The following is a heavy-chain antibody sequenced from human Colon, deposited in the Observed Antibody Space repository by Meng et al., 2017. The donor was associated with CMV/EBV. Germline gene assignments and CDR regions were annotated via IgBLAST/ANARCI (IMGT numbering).Heavy chain of an antibody. J-gene: IGHJ5*02. Sequence: ASVKVSCKASGYTFTGYYMHWVRQAPGQGLEWMGWINPNSGGTNYAQKFQGRVTMTRDTSISTAYMELSRLRSDDTAVYYCARADWNCSSTSCPRWFDPWGQGTLVTVSS. CDR2: INPNSGGT. CDR3: ARADWNCSSTSCPRWFDP. D-gene: IGHD2-2*01. CDR1: GYTFTGYY. V-gene: IGHV1-2*02.